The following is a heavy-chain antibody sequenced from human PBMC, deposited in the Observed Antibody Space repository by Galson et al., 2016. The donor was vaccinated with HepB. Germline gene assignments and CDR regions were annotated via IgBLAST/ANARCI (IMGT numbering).Heavy chain of an antibody. CDR1: GFSFSRYW. D-gene: IGHD3-3*01. Sequence: SLRLSCAASGFSFSRYWMAWVRQAPGKGPEWVGNIRADGTANDYVGSVKGRFTMSRDNAQKSLLLQMTTLGVEDTALYYRARENFWKLDQWGQGTLVTVSS. V-gene: IGHV3-7*03. CDR3: ARENFWKLDQ. J-gene: IGHJ5*02. CDR2: IRADGTAN.